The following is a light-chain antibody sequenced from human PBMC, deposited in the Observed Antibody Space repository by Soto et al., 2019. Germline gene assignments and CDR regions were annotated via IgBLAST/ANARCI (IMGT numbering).Light chain of an antibody. CDR1: QSLADNY. J-gene: IGKJ1*01. Sequence: EVVLTQSPGTLSLSPGDRAALSCRASQSLADNYLAWYQQKPGQAPRLLMYGASTRLTGIPDRFSGSGSGTDFTLIISRLEPEDFAVYYCQQYGSSPRTLGKGTKVEIK. CDR3: QQYGSSPRT. CDR2: GAS. V-gene: IGKV3-20*01.